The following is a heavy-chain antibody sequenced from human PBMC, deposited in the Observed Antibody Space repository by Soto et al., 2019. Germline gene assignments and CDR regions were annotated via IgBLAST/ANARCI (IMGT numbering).Heavy chain of an antibody. CDR1: GFSFSAYA. CDR3: AKKIRTTVTPRCFDC. CDR2: ITNSGGGT. J-gene: IGHJ4*02. Sequence: HPGGSLRLSCAASGFSFSAYAMGWVRQAPGKGLEWVSSITNSGGGTYYADSVKGRFTISRDNSRNTLYLQLSSLRAEDTAIYFCAKKIRTTVTPRCFDCWGQGALVTVSS. V-gene: IGHV3-23*01. D-gene: IGHD4-17*01.